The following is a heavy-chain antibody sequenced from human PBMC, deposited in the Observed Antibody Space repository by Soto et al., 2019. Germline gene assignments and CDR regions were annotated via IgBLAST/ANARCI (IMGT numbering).Heavy chain of an antibody. D-gene: IGHD6-6*01. CDR1: GYSSTAYF. Sequence: ASVKVCCKASGYSSTAYFMHWVRQAPGQGLEWMGIVHPSGGNTNYAQKFQGRVTMTWDTSTTTVYMELSSLRSDDTAVYYCARAPYSSSSFFFDYWGQGTPVTVSS. CDR2: VHPSGGNT. CDR3: ARAPYSSSSFFFDY. J-gene: IGHJ4*02. V-gene: IGHV1-46*01.